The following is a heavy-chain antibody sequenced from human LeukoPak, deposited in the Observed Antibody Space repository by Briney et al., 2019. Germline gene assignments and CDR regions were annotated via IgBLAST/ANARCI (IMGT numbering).Heavy chain of an antibody. CDR1: GFTFSDYG. CDR2: ISGSGGST. CDR3: AKDVAARPDAFDI. D-gene: IGHD6-6*01. Sequence: GGSLRLSCAASGFTFSDYGMHWVRQAPGKGLEWVSAISGSGGSTYYADSVKGRFTISRDNSKNTLYLQMNSLRAEDTAVYYCAKDVAARPDAFDIWGQGTMVTVSS. V-gene: IGHV3-23*01. J-gene: IGHJ3*02.